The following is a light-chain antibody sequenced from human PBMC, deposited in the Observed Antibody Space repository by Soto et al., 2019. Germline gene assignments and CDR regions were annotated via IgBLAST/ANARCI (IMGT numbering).Light chain of an antibody. V-gene: IGLV2-11*01. Sequence: QSALTQPRSVSGSPGQSVTISCTGTSSDVGGYNYVSWHQQRPGKAPKLLIYDVNKRPSGVPDRFSGSKSGNTASLTISGLQAEDDADYYCCSYADTLYVFGTGTKVTVL. CDR1: SSDVGGYNY. J-gene: IGLJ1*01. CDR3: CSYADTLYV. CDR2: DVN.